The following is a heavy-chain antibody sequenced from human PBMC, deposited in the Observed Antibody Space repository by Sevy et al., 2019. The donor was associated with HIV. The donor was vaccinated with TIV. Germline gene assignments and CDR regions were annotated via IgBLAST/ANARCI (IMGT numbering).Heavy chain of an antibody. J-gene: IGHJ6*02. D-gene: IGHD2-2*01. V-gene: IGHV3-53*01. CDR3: AREYCTSTSCHYYFGMDV. CDR1: GFSVSNSY. Sequence: GGSLRLSCAASGFSVSNSYMSWVRQAPGKGLEWVSVIYSGSSTYYADSVKGRFSISRDNSKNTVYLQMNSLRADDSAVYYCAREYCTSTSCHYYFGMDVWGQRTTVTVSS. CDR2: IYSGSST.